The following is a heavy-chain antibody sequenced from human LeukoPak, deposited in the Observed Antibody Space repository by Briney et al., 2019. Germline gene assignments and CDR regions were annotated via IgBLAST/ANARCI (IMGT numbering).Heavy chain of an antibody. Sequence: GGSLRLSCAASGFTVSSNYMSWVRQAPGKGLEWVAVISYDGSNKYYADSVKGRFTISRDNSKNTLYLQMNSLRAEDTAVYYCARDLGLGSGQQLVREFDYWGQGTLVTVSS. CDR3: ARDLGLGSGQQLVREFDY. J-gene: IGHJ4*02. CDR1: GFTVSSNY. V-gene: IGHV3-30-3*01. CDR2: ISYDGSNK. D-gene: IGHD6-13*01.